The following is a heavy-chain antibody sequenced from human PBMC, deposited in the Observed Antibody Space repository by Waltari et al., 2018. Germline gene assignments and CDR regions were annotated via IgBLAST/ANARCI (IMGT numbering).Heavy chain of an antibody. CDR1: GFTFSSYA. V-gene: IGHV3-30-3*01. D-gene: IGHD2-2*01. J-gene: IGHJ3*02. Sequence: QVQLVESGGGVVQPGRSLRLSCAASGFTFSSYAMHWVRQAPGKGLGGVARKSNDGSNKYYADSVKGRFTISRDNSKNTLYLQMNSLRAEDTAVYYCARDYCSSTSCYDDAFDIWGQGTMVTVSS. CDR2: KSNDGSNK. CDR3: ARDYCSSTSCYDDAFDI.